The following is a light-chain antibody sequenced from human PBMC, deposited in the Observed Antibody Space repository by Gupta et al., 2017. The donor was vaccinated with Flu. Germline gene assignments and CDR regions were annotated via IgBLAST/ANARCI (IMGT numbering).Light chain of an antibody. CDR3: QTWDSRIVV. CDR1: KLGDKY. J-gene: IGLJ2*01. V-gene: IGLV3-1*01. Sequence: SYELTQRPSLYVSPGQTASITCSGDKLGDKYVCWYQQRPGQSPVLIIYQDNERPSGIPERFSGSNSGTTATLTISGTQAMDEADYYCQTWDSRIVVFGGGTKLTVL. CDR2: QDN.